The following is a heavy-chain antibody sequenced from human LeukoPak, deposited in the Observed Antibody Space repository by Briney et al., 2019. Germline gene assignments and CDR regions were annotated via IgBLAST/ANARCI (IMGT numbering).Heavy chain of an antibody. D-gene: IGHD3-22*01. Sequence: GGSLRLSCAASGFTFSSYSMNWVRQAPGKGLEWVSSISSSSSYIYYADSVKGRFTISRDNAKNSLYLQMNSLRAEDTAVYYCAREKEAPGVGVVVIRDYYYMDVWGKGATVTVSS. V-gene: IGHV3-21*01. CDR1: GFTFSSYS. CDR3: AREKEAPGVGVVVIRDYYYMDV. J-gene: IGHJ6*03. CDR2: ISSSSSYI.